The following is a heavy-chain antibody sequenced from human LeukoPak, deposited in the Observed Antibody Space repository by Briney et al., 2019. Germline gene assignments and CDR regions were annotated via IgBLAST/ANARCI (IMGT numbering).Heavy chain of an antibody. CDR1: GFTFSSYS. V-gene: IGHV3-21*04. CDR2: ISSSSSYI. J-gene: IGHJ5*02. Sequence: PGGSLRLSCAASGFTFSSYSMNWVRQAPGKGLEWVSSISSSSSYIYYADSVKGRFTISRDNAKNSLYLQMNSLRAEDTAVYYCAKSDHKVAATLNWFDPWGQGTLVTVSS. D-gene: IGHD2-15*01. CDR3: AKSDHKVAATLNWFDP.